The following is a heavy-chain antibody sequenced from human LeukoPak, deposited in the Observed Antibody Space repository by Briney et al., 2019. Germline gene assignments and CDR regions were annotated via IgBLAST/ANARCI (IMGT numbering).Heavy chain of an antibody. CDR2: INPSGGST. CDR1: GYTFTSYY. V-gene: IGHV1-46*01. D-gene: IGHD2-2*01. J-gene: IGHJ4*02. CDR3: ARDSVQSTVPAALYLDY. Sequence: GASVKVSCKASGYTFTSYYMHWVRQAPGQGLEWMGLINPSGGSTSYAQKFQGRVTMTRDTSTSTVYMELSSLRSEDAAVYYCARDSVQSTVPAALYLDYWGQGTLVTVSS.